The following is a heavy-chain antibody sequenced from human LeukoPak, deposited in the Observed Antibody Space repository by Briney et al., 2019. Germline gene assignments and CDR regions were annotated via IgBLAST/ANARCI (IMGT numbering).Heavy chain of an antibody. CDR2: INRSGST. Sequence: SETLSLTCAVYGGSFSGYYWSWIRQPPGKGLEWIGEINRSGSTNSNPSLKSRVTISVDTSKNQFSLKLSSVTAADTAVYYCASVRRGFGESSKYYAYYYMGVWGKGTTVTISS. D-gene: IGHD3-10*01. J-gene: IGHJ6*03. CDR1: GGSFSGYY. CDR3: ASVRRGFGESSKYYAYYYMGV. V-gene: IGHV4-34*01.